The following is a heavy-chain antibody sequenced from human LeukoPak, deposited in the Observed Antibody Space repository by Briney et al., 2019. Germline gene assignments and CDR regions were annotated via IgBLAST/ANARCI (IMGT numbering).Heavy chain of an antibody. D-gene: IGHD3-9*01. Sequence: GASVKVSCKASGYTFTGYYMHWVRQAPGQGLEWMGRINPNSGGTNYAQKFQGRVTMTRDTSISTAYMELSRLRSDVTAVYYCARDFEVASLFDYWGQGTLVTVSS. CDR2: INPNSGGT. CDR3: ARDFEVASLFDY. V-gene: IGHV1-2*06. CDR1: GYTFTGYY. J-gene: IGHJ4*02.